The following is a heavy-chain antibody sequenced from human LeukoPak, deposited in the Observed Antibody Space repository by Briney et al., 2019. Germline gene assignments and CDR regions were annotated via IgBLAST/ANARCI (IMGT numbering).Heavy chain of an antibody. V-gene: IGHV3-23*01. D-gene: IGHD5-18*01. CDR2: ISGGGDVT. J-gene: IGHJ4*02. CDR3: AKSGSYGPNYFDY. CDR1: DFNFITYA. Sequence: GGSLRLSCAASDFNFITYAMSWVRQAPGKGLEWVSIISGGGDVTHYADSVKGRFTISRDNSKNTLYLQMNSLRAEDTAVYYCAKSGSYGPNYFDYWGQGTLVTVSS.